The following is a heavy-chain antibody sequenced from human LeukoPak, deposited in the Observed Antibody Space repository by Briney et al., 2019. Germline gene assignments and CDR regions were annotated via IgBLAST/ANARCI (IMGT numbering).Heavy chain of an antibody. D-gene: IGHD6-13*01. CDR3: AVGIAAAPSFDY. CDR2: INPNSGGT. V-gene: IGHV1-2*02. CDR1: GYTFTGYY. J-gene: IGHJ4*02. Sequence: ASVKVSCRSSGYTFTGYYMHWVRQAPGQGLEWMGWINPNSGGTNYAQKFQGRVTMTRDTSISTAYMELSRLRSDDTAVYYCAVGIAAAPSFDYWGQGTLVTVSS.